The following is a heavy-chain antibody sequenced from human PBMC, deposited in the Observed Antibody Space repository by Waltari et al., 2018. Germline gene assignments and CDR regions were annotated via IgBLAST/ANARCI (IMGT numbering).Heavy chain of an antibody. D-gene: IGHD2-15*01. Sequence: QVQLQESGPGLVKPSETLSLTCAVSGYSISSGYYCGWIRQPPGKGLEWIGSIYHSGSTYYNPSLKSRVTISVDTSKNQFSLKLSSVTAADTAVYYCARHIINGGRDFDYWGQGTLVTVSS. CDR2: IYHSGST. CDR3: ARHIINGGRDFDY. CDR1: GYSISSGYY. V-gene: IGHV4-38-2*01. J-gene: IGHJ4*02.